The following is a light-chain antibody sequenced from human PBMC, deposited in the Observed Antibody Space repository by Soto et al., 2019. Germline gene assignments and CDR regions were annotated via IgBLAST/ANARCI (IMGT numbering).Light chain of an antibody. V-gene: IGKV1-39*01. J-gene: IGKJ1*01. CDR3: QESYSFLWGT. Sequence: DIQMTQSPSSLSASVGDRVTITCRTSQSINTYLNWYQQKPGKAPKLLIYGASSLQSGVPLRFSGSRSGTDFTLTITTLQPEDFATYYCQESYSFLWGTCGQGTKVEIK. CDR1: QSINTY. CDR2: GAS.